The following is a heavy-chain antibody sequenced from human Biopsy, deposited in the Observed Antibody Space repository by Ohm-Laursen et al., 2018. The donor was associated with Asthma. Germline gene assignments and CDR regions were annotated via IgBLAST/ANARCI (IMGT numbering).Heavy chain of an antibody. Sequence: SDTPSLTCSLSSGSGGYMRSGNYYWGWIRQPPGKGLEWIGSIYYSGTTYYNPSLESRVPVSADTSKNQFSLKLTSVTAADTAVYYCVRGSSSWHHGPFHYYYGLDVWGQGTTATVSS. J-gene: IGHJ6*02. CDR1: SGSGGYMRSGNYY. CDR3: VRGSSSWHHGPFHYYYGLDV. V-gene: IGHV4-39*01. D-gene: IGHD6-13*01. CDR2: IYYSGTT.